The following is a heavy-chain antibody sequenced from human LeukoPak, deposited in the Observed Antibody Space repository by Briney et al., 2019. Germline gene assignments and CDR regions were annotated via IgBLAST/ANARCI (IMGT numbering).Heavy chain of an antibody. CDR3: ARALSGSYQFYYFDY. D-gene: IGHD1-26*01. V-gene: IGHV1-18*01. CDR2: IGTNNGNT. J-gene: IGHJ4*02. CDR1: GYTFTSYG. Sequence: ASVKVSCKASGYTFTSYGISWVRQAPGQGLEWMGWIGTNNGNTNYAQKLQGRVTMTTDTSTSTAYMELRSLRSEDTAVYYCARALSGSYQFYYFDYWGQGTLVTVSS.